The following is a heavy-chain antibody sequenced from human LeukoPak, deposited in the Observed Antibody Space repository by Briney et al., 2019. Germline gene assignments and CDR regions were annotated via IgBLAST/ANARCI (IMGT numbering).Heavy chain of an antibody. CDR3: GRGSVGFGELNY. Sequence: PGGSLRLSCAASGFTFSSYAMHWVRQAPGKGLEWVAVISYDGGNKFYADSVKGRFTLSRDNSMNTLYLQMNSLRIEDTAVYYCGRGSVGFGELNYWGQGTLVTVSS. CDR1: GFTFSSYA. J-gene: IGHJ4*02. CDR2: ISYDGGNK. V-gene: IGHV3-30-3*01. D-gene: IGHD3-10*01.